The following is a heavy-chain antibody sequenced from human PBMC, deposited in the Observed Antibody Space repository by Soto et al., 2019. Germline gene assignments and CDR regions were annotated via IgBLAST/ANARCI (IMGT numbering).Heavy chain of an antibody. CDR2: ISGSGGST. CDR3: AKDTAMVLYYFDY. J-gene: IGHJ4*02. V-gene: IGHV3-23*01. D-gene: IGHD5-18*01. CDR1: GFTFSSSA. Sequence: VQLLESGGGLVQPGGSLRLSCAASGFTFSSSAMSWVRQAPGKGLEWVSGISGSGGSTYYADSVKGRFTISRDNSKNTLYLQMNSLRAEDTAVYYCAKDTAMVLYYFDYWGQGTLVTVSS.